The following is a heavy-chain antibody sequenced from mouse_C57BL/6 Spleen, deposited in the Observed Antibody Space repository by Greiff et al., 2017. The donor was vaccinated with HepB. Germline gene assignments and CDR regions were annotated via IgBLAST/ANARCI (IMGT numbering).Heavy chain of an antibody. CDR3: TRGQLRLRGFDY. D-gene: IGHD3-2*02. V-gene: IGHV6-6*01. J-gene: IGHJ2*01. CDR2: IRNKANNHAT. CDR1: GFTFSDAW. Sequence: EVKVVESGGGLVQPGGSMKLSCAASGFTFSDAWMDWVRQSPEKGLEWVAEIRNKANNHATYYAESVKGRFTISRDDSKSSVYLQMNSLRAEDTGIYYCTRGQLRLRGFDYWGQGTTLTVSS.